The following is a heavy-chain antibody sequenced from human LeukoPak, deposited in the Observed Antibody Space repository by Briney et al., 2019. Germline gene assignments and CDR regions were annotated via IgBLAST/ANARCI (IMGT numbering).Heavy chain of an antibody. CDR3: ARGPLLYDILTGYYLVILRDHDAFDI. CDR1: GYTFTSYG. J-gene: IGHJ3*02. CDR2: ISAYNGNT. Sequence: ASVKVSCKASGYTFTSYGISWVRQAPGQGLEWMGWISAYNGNTNYAQKLQGRVTMTTDTSTSTAYMELRSLRSDDTAVYYCARGPLLYDILTGYYLVILRDHDAFDIWGQGTMVTVSS. D-gene: IGHD3-9*01. V-gene: IGHV1-18*01.